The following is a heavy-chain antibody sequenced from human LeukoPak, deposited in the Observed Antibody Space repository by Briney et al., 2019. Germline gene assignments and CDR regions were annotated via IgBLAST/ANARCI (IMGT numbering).Heavy chain of an antibody. V-gene: IGHV2-70*17. D-gene: IGHD4-11*01. Sequence: ESGPALVKPTQTLTLTCTFSGFSLRTSGMCVSWIRQPPGKALEWLARIEWDDDKFYSTSLKTRLTISKDTSKNLVVLTMTNMDPADTATYYCARIKTYSIKGENAMDVWGQGTTVTVSS. CDR3: ARIKTYSIKGENAMDV. CDR1: GFSLRTSGMC. CDR2: IEWDDDK. J-gene: IGHJ6*02.